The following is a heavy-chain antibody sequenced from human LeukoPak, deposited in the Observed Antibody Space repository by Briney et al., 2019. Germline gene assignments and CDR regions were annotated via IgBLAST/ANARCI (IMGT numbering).Heavy chain of an antibody. CDR3: ARESSGSGGYSAFDY. D-gene: IGHD3-10*01. CDR2: ITTGSSHI. J-gene: IGHJ4*02. CDR1: GFTFSNYN. V-gene: IGHV3-21*01. Sequence: PGGSLRPSYAGSGFTFSNYNMHWVRQAPGKGLEWVSLITTGSSHIYYADSLKGRFTISRDNAKNSIYLQMDSLRVEDTAVYFCARESSGSGGYSAFDYWGQGTLVIVSS.